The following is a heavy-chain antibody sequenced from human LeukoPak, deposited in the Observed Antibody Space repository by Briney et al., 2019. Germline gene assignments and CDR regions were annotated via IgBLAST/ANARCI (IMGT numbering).Heavy chain of an antibody. CDR1: GFTVSSNY. Sequence: GPLRLSCAASGFTVSSNYMSWVRQAPGKGLEWIGTLYNSGTAYYSPSLKSRVTISVDTSKNQFSLKLSSVTAADTAVYYCERVATGNSGWTPWDYWGQGTLVTVSS. V-gene: IGHV4-39*07. CDR3: ERVATGNSGWTPWDY. CDR2: LYNSGTA. J-gene: IGHJ4*02. D-gene: IGHD6-19*01.